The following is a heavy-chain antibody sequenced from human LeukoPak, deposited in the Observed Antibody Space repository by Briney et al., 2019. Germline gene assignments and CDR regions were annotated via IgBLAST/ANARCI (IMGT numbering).Heavy chain of an antibody. CDR1: GGSISSYY. CDR2: IYYSGST. D-gene: IGHD4-17*01. J-gene: IGHJ4*02. CDR3: ARNPYGDYYFDY. V-gene: IGHV4-59*01. Sequence: SETLSLTCTVSGGSISSYYWSWIRQPPGKGLEWIGYIYYSGSTNYNPSLKSRVTISVDTSKNQFSLKLSSVTAADTAVYYCARNPYGDYYFDYWGQGTLVTVSS.